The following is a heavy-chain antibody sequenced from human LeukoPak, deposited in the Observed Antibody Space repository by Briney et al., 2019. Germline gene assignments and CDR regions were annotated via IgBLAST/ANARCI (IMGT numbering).Heavy chain of an antibody. CDR3: AKGTLTSSNYYRDV. Sequence: PGGSLRLSCAASGFTFSNSAMSWVRQFPGQGLEWVSSITGDVTDTFYGDSGKGRFTISRDNSKDTLYLQMSGLRVEDTAVYYCAKGTLTSSNYYRDVWGKGTTVTVSS. CDR1: GFTFSNSA. CDR2: ITGDVTDT. V-gene: IGHV3-23*01. J-gene: IGHJ6*03. D-gene: IGHD3-9*01.